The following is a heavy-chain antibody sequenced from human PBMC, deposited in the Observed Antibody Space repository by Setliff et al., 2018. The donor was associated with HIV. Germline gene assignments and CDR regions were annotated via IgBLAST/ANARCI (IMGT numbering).Heavy chain of an antibody. CDR1: GVTFSSYS. V-gene: IGHV3-21*01. J-gene: IGHJ4*02. D-gene: IGHD1-26*01. CDR3: VRDYMWAFDY. Sequence: GGSLRLSCAASGVTFSSYSMNWVRQAPGKGLAWVSFISSSSSYIYYADSVKGRFTISRDNTKNSLYLQMNNLRAEDTAVYYCVRDYMWAFDYWGQGTLVTVSS. CDR2: ISSSSSYI.